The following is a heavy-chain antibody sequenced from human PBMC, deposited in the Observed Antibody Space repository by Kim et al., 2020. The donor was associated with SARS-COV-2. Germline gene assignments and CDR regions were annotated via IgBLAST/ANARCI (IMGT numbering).Heavy chain of an antibody. J-gene: IGHJ4*02. CDR2: IYYSGST. CDR3: ARQNLRTATDY. D-gene: IGHD2-21*02. Sequence: SETLSLTCTVSGGSISSSSYYWGWIRQPPGKGLEWIGSIYYSGSTYYNPSLKSRVTISVDTSKNQFSLKLSSVTAADTAVYYCARQNLRTATDYWGQGTLVTVSS. CDR1: GGSISSSSYY. V-gene: IGHV4-39*01.